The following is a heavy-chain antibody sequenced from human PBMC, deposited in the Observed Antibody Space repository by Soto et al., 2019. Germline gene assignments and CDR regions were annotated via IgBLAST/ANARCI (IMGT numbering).Heavy chain of an antibody. V-gene: IGHV4-39*01. Sequence: PSETLSLTCPVSGCSIITSTYYWGWIRQPPGKGLEWIGSMYYSGSTYYSPSLKSRVSISVDTSKNQFSLSLKSVTVADTAVYYCARGRDYYGSGRYYSRQHFDYWGQGALVTVSS. CDR2: MYYSGST. CDR1: GCSIITSTYY. D-gene: IGHD3-10*01. CDR3: ARGRDYYGSGRYYSRQHFDY. J-gene: IGHJ4*02.